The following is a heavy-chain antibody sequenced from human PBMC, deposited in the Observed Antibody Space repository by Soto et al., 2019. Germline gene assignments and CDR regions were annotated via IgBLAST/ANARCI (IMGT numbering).Heavy chain of an antibody. CDR2: INRKIDGWTT. Sequence: EVQLVESGGGLVKPGGSLRLSCVVFEYTFSDAWMSWVRQAAGKGLEWVARINRKIDGWTTDYAAPVEGRFTIARDDSKNTLYLQMSSLKIEDTAVYFCTADHWSWGQGTLVTVSS. J-gene: IGHJ4*02. V-gene: IGHV3-15*01. CDR3: TADHWS. CDR1: EYTFSDAW. D-gene: IGHD3-3*01.